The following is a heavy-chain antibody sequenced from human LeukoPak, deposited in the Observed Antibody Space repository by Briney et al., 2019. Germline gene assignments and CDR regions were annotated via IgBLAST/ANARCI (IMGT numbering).Heavy chain of an antibody. CDR3: ARASSWGSYFDY. D-gene: IGHD3-16*01. CDR1: GYTFTDYY. CDR2: INPDSGGT. Sequence: ASVKVSCKASGYTFTDYYMHWVRQAPGQGLGWMGWINPDSGGTNSAQKFQGRVSMTRDTSISTAYMELSRLRSDDTAVYYCARASSWGSYFDYWGQGTLVTVSS. J-gene: IGHJ4*03. V-gene: IGHV1-2*02.